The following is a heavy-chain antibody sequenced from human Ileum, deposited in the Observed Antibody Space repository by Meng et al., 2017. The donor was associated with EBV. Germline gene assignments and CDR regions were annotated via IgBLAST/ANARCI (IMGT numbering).Heavy chain of an antibody. J-gene: IGHJ4*02. Sequence: QGHLEGSGPGLVHPSGTLSLTCTVPGDSISSDIWWSWVRQPPGKGLEWIGEVYHRGDTNYHPSLKSRVDISVDKSKNQFYLSLFSVTAADTAVYYCGRDQGRELINHWGQGTLVTVSS. CDR3: GRDQGRELINH. V-gene: IGHV4-4*02. CDR2: VYHRGDT. D-gene: IGHD1-7*01. CDR1: GDSISSDIW.